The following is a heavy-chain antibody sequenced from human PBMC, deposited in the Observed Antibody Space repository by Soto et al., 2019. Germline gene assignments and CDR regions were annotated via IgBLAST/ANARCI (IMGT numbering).Heavy chain of an antibody. Sequence: QVQLVQSGAEVKKPGSSVKVSCKASGGTFSSYAISWVRQAPGQGLEWMGGIIPIFGTANYAQKFQGRVTITADESTSTAYMELSSLRSEDTAVYYCAGTHVEAVAPYYYGMDVWGQGTTVTVSS. CDR3: AGTHVEAVAPYYYGMDV. D-gene: IGHD6-19*01. CDR2: IIPIFGTA. V-gene: IGHV1-69*01. CDR1: GGTFSSYA. J-gene: IGHJ6*02.